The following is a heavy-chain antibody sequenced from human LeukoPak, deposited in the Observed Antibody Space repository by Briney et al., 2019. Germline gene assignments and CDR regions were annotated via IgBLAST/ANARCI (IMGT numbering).Heavy chain of an antibody. J-gene: IGHJ6*02. D-gene: IGHD3-10*01. Sequence: GGSLRLSCAASGSTFSSYVMNWVRQAPGKGLEGVSYISSSGSLIYYADSVKDRLTISRDNAENSLYLQMDSLRAEDTAVYYCARDTMGWNYYGMDVWRQGTTVTVSS. CDR1: GSTFSSYV. CDR2: ISSSGSLI. V-gene: IGHV3-48*03. CDR3: ARDTMGWNYYGMDV.